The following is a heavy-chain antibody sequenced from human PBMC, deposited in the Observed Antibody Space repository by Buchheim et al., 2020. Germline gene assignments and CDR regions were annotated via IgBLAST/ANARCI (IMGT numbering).Heavy chain of an antibody. CDR1: GFTLRTYW. J-gene: IGHJ4*02. Sequence: EVQLEESGGGLVQPGGSLRLSCAASGFTLRTYWMHWVRQAPGKGLEWVSRINEDGSFTNYADSVKGRFTISRDNAENMLYLQMTSLRVEDTAMYYCARDLSGSQDYWGQGTL. D-gene: IGHD1-26*01. V-gene: IGHV3-74*01. CDR2: INEDGSFT. CDR3: ARDLSGSQDY.